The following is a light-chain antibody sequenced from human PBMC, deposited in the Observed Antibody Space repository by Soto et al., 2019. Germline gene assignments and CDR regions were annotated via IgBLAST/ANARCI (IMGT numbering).Light chain of an antibody. J-gene: IGKJ2*01. CDR2: DAS. CDR1: QDISTS. Sequence: DIQLTQSPSSLSASIGDSVTITCQASQDISTSLNWYHRRPGKAPKLLITDASTLQTGVPPRFRGSGAGKDFSFTISRLQPEDFGEYYCQQYENVPTFGQGAKVQIK. V-gene: IGKV1-33*01. CDR3: QQYENVPT.